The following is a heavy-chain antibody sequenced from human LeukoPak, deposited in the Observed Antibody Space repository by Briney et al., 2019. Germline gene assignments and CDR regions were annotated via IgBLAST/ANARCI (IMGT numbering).Heavy chain of an antibody. J-gene: IGHJ4*02. Sequence: GGSLRLSCAASGFTFGSYAMHWVRQAPGKGLEWVALISYDGSNKYYADSVKGRFTISRDNSKNTLYLQMNSLRAEDAAVYYCARDRLYCSSTSCYTHYWGQGTLVTVSS. CDR1: GFTFGSYA. V-gene: IGHV3-30-3*01. CDR2: ISYDGSNK. D-gene: IGHD2-2*02. CDR3: ARDRLYCSSTSCYTHY.